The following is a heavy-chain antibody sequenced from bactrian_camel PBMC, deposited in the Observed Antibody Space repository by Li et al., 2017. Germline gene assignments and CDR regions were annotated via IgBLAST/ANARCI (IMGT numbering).Heavy chain of an antibody. CDR3: AAYRIGRAGGGGFYCGRRQSEYLH. V-gene: IGHV3S53*01. J-gene: IGHJ4*01. D-gene: IGHD2*01. CDR2: VDRFGSA. CDR1: GKTSHLYC. Sequence: QVQLVESGGGSVQAGGSLRLSCAASGKTSHLYCMGWFRATPGMMREEVATVDRFGSARYADAVAGRFTISQDNAGNTLYLQMNDLKLEDTATYYCAAYRIGRAGGGGFYCGRRQSEYLHWGQGTQVTVS.